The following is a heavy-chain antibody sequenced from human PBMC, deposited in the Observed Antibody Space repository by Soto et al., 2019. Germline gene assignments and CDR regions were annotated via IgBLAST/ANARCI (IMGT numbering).Heavy chain of an antibody. Sequence: QVQLQESGPGLVKPSGTLSLTCAVSGGSISSSNWWSWVRQPPGKWLEWSGEIYHSGSTNYNPSLRSRVTISVDKSRIQFSRKLSSVTAADTAVYYCARDSDEGEGITIFGVPKSVMDVWGQGTTVTVSS. J-gene: IGHJ6*02. CDR1: GGSISSSNW. CDR2: IYHSGST. V-gene: IGHV4-4*02. CDR3: ARDSDEGEGITIFGVPKSVMDV. D-gene: IGHD3-3*01.